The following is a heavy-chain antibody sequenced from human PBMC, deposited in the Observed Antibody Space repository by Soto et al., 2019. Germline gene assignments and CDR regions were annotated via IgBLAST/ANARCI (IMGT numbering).Heavy chain of an antibody. CDR3: ARDQLILPAHNFFYGSDV. CDR2: IPPEGGDG. D-gene: IGHD2-15*01. J-gene: IGHJ6*02. CDR1: GFTFSMYS. V-gene: IGHV3-7*03. Sequence: DVQLVESGGGLVQPGESLKLSCEVSGFTFSMYSMSWVRQAPGKGLEWVAKIPPEGGDGHYLDSVKGRFIISRDNAKNSLYLQMNSLRGEDTAVYYCARDQLILPAHNFFYGSDVWGQGATVTVSS.